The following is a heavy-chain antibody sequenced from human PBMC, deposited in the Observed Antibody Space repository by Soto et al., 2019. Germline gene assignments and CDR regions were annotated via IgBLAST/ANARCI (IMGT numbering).Heavy chain of an antibody. Sequence: PSETLSLTCTVSGGSINSGDYYWGWIRQPPGKGLEWIGSIYYSGSTYYNPSLKSRVTISVDTSKNQFSLKLSSVTAVDTAVYYCAKRKAASGTSYAFDIWGQGTMVTVSS. V-gene: IGHV4-39*07. CDR3: AKRKAASGTSYAFDI. D-gene: IGHD6-13*01. J-gene: IGHJ3*02. CDR1: GGSINSGDYY. CDR2: IYYSGST.